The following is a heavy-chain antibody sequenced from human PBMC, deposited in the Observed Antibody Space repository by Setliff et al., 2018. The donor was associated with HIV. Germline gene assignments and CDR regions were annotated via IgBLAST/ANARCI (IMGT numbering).Heavy chain of an antibody. D-gene: IGHD3-22*01. Sequence: PSETLSLTCTVSGGSISTSSYYWGWIRQPTGKGLEWIGTIFYTGTTQYNPSFKSRVTMSIDTSRNQFSVNLISVTAADTAVYYCARDRSDRLHFDYWGQGTLVTVSS. CDR1: GGSISTSSYY. CDR3: ARDRSDRLHFDY. J-gene: IGHJ4*02. CDR2: IFYTGTT. V-gene: IGHV4-39*07.